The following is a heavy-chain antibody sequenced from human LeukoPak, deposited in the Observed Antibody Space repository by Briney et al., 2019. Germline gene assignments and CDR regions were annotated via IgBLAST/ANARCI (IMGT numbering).Heavy chain of an antibody. CDR1: GYTFTGYY. CDR2: INPNSGGT. Sequence: ASEKVSCKASGYTFTGYYMHWVRQAPGQGLEWMGWINPNSGGTNYAQKFQGRVTMTRDTSISTAYMDLSSLTSDDTALYYCARALTRYSTAWYGYWGQGTLVTVSS. V-gene: IGHV1-2*02. D-gene: IGHD6-19*01. J-gene: IGHJ4*02. CDR3: ARALTRYSTAWYGY.